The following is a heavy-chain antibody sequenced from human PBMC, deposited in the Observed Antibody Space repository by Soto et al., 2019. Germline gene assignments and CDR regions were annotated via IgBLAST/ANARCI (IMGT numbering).Heavy chain of an antibody. J-gene: IGHJ6*02. CDR2: ILYDGSNK. CDR1: GVTFSSYG. Sequence: XGSLRLSCAASGVTFSSYGMHWVRQAPGKGLDWVAVILYDGSNKYYADSVKGRFTISRDNSKNTLYLQMNSLRAEDTAVYYCARDSTPATYYDFWSGYQGPYYYYGMDVWGQGPTVTVSS. CDR3: ARDSTPATYYDFWSGYQGPYYYYGMDV. V-gene: IGHV3-33*01. D-gene: IGHD3-3*01.